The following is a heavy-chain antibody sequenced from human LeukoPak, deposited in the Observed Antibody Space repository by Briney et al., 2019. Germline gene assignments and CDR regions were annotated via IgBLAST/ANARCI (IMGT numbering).Heavy chain of an antibody. CDR3: ARDGSSGWYGY. V-gene: IGHV3-30*04. J-gene: IGHJ4*02. D-gene: IGHD6-19*01. Sequence: PGRSLRLSCAASGFTFSSYAMHWVRQAPGKGLEWGAVISYDGSNKYYADSVKGRFTISRDNSKNTLYLQMNSLRAEDTAVYYCARDGSSGWYGYWGQGTLVTVSS. CDR1: GFTFSSYA. CDR2: ISYDGSNK.